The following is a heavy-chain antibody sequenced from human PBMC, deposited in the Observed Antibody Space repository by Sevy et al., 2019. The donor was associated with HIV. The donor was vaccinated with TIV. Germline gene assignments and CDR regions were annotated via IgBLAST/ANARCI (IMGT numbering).Heavy chain of an antibody. CDR3: ARDPSSSSAFDY. CDR2: ISYDGSNK. CDR1: GFTFSSYA. V-gene: IGHV3-30-3*01. J-gene: IGHJ4*02. D-gene: IGHD6-6*01. Sequence: GGSLRLPCAASGFTFSSYAMHWVRQAPGKGLEWVAVISYDGSNKYYADSVKGRFTISRDNSKNTLYLQMNSLRAEDTAVYYCARDPSSSSAFDYWGQGTLVTVSS.